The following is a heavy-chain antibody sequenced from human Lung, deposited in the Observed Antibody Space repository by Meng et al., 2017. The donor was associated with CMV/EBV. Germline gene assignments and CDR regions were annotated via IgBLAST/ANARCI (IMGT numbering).Heavy chain of an antibody. Sequence: QVQRVQSGFDWKKPGASVMVSCKASGYTFSTYTINWVRQAHGGGLEWMGWISTNTGTPTYTQGFTGRFVFSLDTSVSTAYLQISSLKAEYTAVYYCARGGNFDPWGQGTLVTVSS. V-gene: IGHV7-4-1*02. CDR1: GYTFSTYT. D-gene: IGHD2/OR15-2a*01. J-gene: IGHJ5*02. CDR3: ARGGNFDP. CDR2: ISTNTGTP.